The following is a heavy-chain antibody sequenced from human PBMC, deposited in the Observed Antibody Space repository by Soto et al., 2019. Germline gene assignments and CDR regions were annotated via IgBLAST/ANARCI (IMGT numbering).Heavy chain of an antibody. CDR1: GASVSGGDYY. Sequence: SETQSLICTVSGASVSGGDYYWNWIRQRPGEGLEWIGYIYYSGTISYNPSLKSRLIMSIDRSKHQFSLKLTSVTVADTAVYYCARIRTTHFYDTSGPLDYWGQGNAVTVSS. CDR3: ARIRTTHFYDTSGPLDY. CDR2: IYYSGTI. V-gene: IGHV4-30-4*01. J-gene: IGHJ4*02. D-gene: IGHD3-22*01.